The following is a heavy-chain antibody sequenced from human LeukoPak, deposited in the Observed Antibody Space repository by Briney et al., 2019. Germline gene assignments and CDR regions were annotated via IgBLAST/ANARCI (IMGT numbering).Heavy chain of an antibody. CDR3: ASGPLLGATGPGKDY. Sequence: SETLSLTCTVSGGSISSSSYYLGWIRQPPGKGLEWIVSIYYSGSTYYNPSLKSRVTISVDTSKNQFSLKLSSVTAADTAVYYCASGPLLGATGPGKDYWGQGTLVTVSS. J-gene: IGHJ4*02. V-gene: IGHV4-39*01. CDR1: GGSISSSSYY. CDR2: IYYSGST. D-gene: IGHD1-26*01.